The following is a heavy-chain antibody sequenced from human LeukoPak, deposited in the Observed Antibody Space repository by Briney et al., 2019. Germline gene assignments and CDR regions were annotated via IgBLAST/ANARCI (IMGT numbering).Heavy chain of an antibody. CDR3: ARAGSPNYYYYYYMDV. D-gene: IGHD1-14*01. Sequence: SVKVSYNASRGTFSSYAISWVRQAPGQGLEWMGRIIPIFGTANYAQKFQGRVTITTDESTSTAYMELSSLRSEDTAVYYCARAGSPNYYYYYYMDVWGKGTTVTVSS. CDR2: IIPIFGTA. V-gene: IGHV1-69*05. CDR1: RGTFSSYA. J-gene: IGHJ6*03.